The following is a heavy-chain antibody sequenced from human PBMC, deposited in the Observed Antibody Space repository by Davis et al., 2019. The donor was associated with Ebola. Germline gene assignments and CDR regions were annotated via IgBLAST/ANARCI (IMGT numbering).Heavy chain of an antibody. CDR3: ASLYGSGSAI. Sequence: PGGSLRLSCEASGFTFSSYALHWVRQAPGKGLEYVSAISSNGRITYYANSVKGRFTISRGNSKDTLYLQMGSLRAEDMAVYYCASLYGSGSAIWGQGTLVTVSS. D-gene: IGHD3-10*01. J-gene: IGHJ4*02. V-gene: IGHV3-64*01. CDR1: GFTFSSYA. CDR2: ISSNGRIT.